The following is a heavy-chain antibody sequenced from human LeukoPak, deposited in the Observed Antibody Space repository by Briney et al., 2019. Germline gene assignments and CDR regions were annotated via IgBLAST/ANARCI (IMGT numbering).Heavy chain of an antibody. CDR2: INPKNGGS. J-gene: IGHJ4*02. Sequence: ASVKVSCKASGYTFTDYYMHWVRQAPGQGLEWMGWINPKNGGSHSAQKFQGRVTMTRDTSISTAYMELTRLRSDDTAIYYCARDDNYGIFVNVDYWGQGTLVTVSS. CDR1: GYTFTDYY. V-gene: IGHV1-2*02. CDR3: ARDDNYGIFVNVDY. D-gene: IGHD4-11*01.